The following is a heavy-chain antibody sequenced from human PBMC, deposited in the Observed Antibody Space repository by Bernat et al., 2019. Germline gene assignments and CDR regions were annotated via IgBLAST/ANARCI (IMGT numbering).Heavy chain of an antibody. V-gene: IGHV4-59*08. D-gene: IGHD3-10*01. CDR1: GGSISSYY. CDR3: ARHSLLWFGEPRGLDY. Sequence: QVQLQESGPGLVKPSETLSLTCTVSGGSISSYYWSWIRQPPGKGLEWIGYIYYSGSTNYNPSLKSRVTISVDTSKNQFSLKLSSVTAADTAVYYCARHSLLWFGEPRGLDYWGQGTLVTVSS. J-gene: IGHJ4*02. CDR2: IYYSGST.